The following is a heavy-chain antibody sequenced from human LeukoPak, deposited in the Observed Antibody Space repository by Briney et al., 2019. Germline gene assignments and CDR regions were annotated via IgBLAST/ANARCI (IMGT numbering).Heavy chain of an antibody. V-gene: IGHV4-39*02. CDR2: IYYSGST. Sequence: SETLSLTCTVSGGSISSSSYYWGWIRQPPGKGLEWIGSIYYSGSTYYNPSLKSRVTISVDTSKNQFSLKLSSVTAADTAVYYCARDLSRYYNDYCGQGTLVTVSS. CDR3: ARDLSRYYNDY. J-gene: IGHJ4*02. CDR1: GGSISSSSYY.